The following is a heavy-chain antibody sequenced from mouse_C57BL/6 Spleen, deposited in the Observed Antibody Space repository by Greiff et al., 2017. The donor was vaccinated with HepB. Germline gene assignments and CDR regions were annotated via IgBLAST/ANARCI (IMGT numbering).Heavy chain of an antibody. D-gene: IGHD1-1*01. J-gene: IGHJ2*01. Sequence: QVTLKESGPGILQSSQTLSLTCSFSGFSLSTSGMGVSWIRQPSGKGLEWLAHIYWDDDKRYNPSLKSRLTISQDTSRNQVFLKITSVDTADTATYYCARRDYYGSSSSFDYWGQGTTLTVSS. CDR2: IYWDDDK. V-gene: IGHV8-12*01. CDR3: ARRDYYGSSSSFDY. CDR1: GFSLSTSGMG.